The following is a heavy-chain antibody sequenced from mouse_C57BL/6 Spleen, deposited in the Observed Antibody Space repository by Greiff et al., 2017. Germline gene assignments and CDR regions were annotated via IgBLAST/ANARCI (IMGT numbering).Heavy chain of an antibody. D-gene: IGHD1-1*01. J-gene: IGHJ3*01. CDR2: IYPGNSDT. Sequence: VQLQQSGPVLARPGASVKMSCKTSGYTFTSYWMHWVKQRPGQGLEWIGAIYPGNSDTSYNQKFKGKATLTAVTSASTAYMELSSLTNEDSAVEYCTGVTTVVANANWGQGTLVTVSA. V-gene: IGHV1-5*01. CDR1: GYTFTSYW. CDR3: TGVTTVVANAN.